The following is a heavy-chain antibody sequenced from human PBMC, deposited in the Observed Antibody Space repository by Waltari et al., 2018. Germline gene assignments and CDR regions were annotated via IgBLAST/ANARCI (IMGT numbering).Heavy chain of an antibody. CDR1: GFTFSSYS. D-gene: IGHD3-3*01. CDR2: ISSSSSYI. CDR3: ARRGNTIFGVVTGFDY. Sequence: EVQLVESGGGLVKPGGSLRLSCAASGFTFSSYSMNWVRQAPGKGLEWVSSISSSSSYIDYADSVKGRFTIASDNAKNSLYLQMNSLRAEDTAVYYCARRGNTIFGVVTGFDYWGQGTLVTVSS. J-gene: IGHJ4*02. V-gene: IGHV3-21*01.